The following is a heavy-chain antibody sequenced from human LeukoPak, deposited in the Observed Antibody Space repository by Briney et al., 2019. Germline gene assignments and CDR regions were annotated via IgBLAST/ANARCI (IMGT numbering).Heavy chain of an antibody. CDR2: IYYSGST. V-gene: IGHV4-59*01. CDR1: GGSISSYY. D-gene: IGHD3/OR15-3a*01. J-gene: IGHJ6*02. Sequence: SETLSLTCTVSGGSISSYYWSWIRQPPGKGLEWIGYIYYSGSTYYNPSLKSRVTISVDTSKNQFSLKLSSVTAADTAVYYCASQRGSGLGLHYYYYGMDVWGQGTTVTVSS. CDR3: ASQRGSGLGLHYYYYGMDV.